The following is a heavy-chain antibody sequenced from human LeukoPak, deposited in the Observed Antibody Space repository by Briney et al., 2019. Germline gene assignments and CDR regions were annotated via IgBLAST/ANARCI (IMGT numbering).Heavy chain of an antibody. D-gene: IGHD3-10*01. Sequence: PGGSLRLSCAVSGFTFTNYWMSWVRQAPGKGLEWVGRIKSKTDGGTTDYAAPVKGRFTISRDDSKNTLYLQMNSLKTEDTAVYYCTTDYDGSGSTDAFDIWGQGTMVTVSS. CDR1: GFTFTNYW. CDR2: IKSKTDGGTT. V-gene: IGHV3-15*01. J-gene: IGHJ3*02. CDR3: TTDYDGSGSTDAFDI.